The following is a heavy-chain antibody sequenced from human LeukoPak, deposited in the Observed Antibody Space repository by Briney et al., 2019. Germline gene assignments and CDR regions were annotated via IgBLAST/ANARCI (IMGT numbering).Heavy chain of an antibody. CDR2: INHSGST. CDR1: GGSFSGYY. Sequence: SETLSLTCAVYGGSFSGYYWSWIRRPPGKGLEWIGEINHSGSTNYNPSLESRVTISVDTSKNQFSLRLSSVTAADTAVYYCARGQQPPGFDPWGQGTLVTVSS. J-gene: IGHJ5*02. D-gene: IGHD6-13*01. V-gene: IGHV4-34*01. CDR3: ARGQQPPGFDP.